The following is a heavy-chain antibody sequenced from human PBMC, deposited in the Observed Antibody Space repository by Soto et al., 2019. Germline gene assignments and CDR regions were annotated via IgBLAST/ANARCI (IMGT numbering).Heavy chain of an antibody. CDR2: IIPIFGTA. V-gene: IGHV1-69*13. J-gene: IGHJ4*02. Sequence: GASVKVSCKASGGTFSSYAISWVRQAPGQGLEWMGGIIPIFGTANYAQKFQGRVTITADESTSTAYMELSSLRSEDTAVYYCAGGYYYDSSGYLFEFDYWGQGTLVTVSS. D-gene: IGHD3-22*01. CDR1: GGTFSSYA. CDR3: AGGYYYDSSGYLFEFDY.